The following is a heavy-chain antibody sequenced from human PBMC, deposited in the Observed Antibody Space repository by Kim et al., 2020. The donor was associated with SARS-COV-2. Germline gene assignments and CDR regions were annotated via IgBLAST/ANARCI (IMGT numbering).Heavy chain of an antibody. D-gene: IGHD4-17*01. V-gene: IGHV3-21*01. CDR3: ARDSYGDYYYYYGMDV. Sequence: GGSLRLSCAASGFTFSSYSMNWVRQAPGKGLEWVSSISSSSSYIYYADSVKGRFTISRDNAKNSLYLQMNSLRAEDTAVYYCARDSYGDYYYYYGMDVWGQGTTVTASS. J-gene: IGHJ6*02. CDR1: GFTFSSYS. CDR2: ISSSSSYI.